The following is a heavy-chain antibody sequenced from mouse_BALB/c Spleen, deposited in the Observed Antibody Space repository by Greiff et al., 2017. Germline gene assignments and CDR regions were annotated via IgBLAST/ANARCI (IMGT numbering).Heavy chain of an antibody. Sequence: EVKLMESGGGLVKPGGSLKLSCAASGFTFSSYAMSWVRQTPEKRLEWVATISSGGSYTYYPDSVKGRFTISRDNAKNTLYLQMSSLRSEDTAMYYCARQDANWDDSYFDYWGQGTTLTVSS. J-gene: IGHJ2*01. V-gene: IGHV5-9-3*01. CDR1: GFTFSSYA. CDR2: ISSGGSYT. D-gene: IGHD4-1*01. CDR3: ARQDANWDDSYFDY.